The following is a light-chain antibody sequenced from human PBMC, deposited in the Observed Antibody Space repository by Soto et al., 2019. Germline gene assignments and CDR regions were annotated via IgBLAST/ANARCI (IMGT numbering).Light chain of an antibody. J-gene: IGKJ5*01. V-gene: IGKV1D-16*01. CDR3: QQLHGYPIT. Sequence: QSASLLSASVGGRVTSIARASQDIRSWLAWYKQKQGKVPKXVIYAASNFQSGVPSRFSGSGSGTHLTITISSLQPEDFETYYCQQLHGYPITFGQGTRLEIK. CDR1: QDIRSW. CDR2: AAS.